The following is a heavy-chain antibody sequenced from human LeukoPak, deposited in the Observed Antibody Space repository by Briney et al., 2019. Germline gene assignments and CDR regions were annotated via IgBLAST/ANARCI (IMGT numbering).Heavy chain of an antibody. Sequence: SQTLSLTCTVSGGSISSGGYYWSWIRQHPGKGLEFIGYIFYSGTTYYNPSLKSRVTISVDTSKNQFSLKLSSVTAADTAVYYCARDVGDCGGDCVDAFDIWGQGTMVTVSS. CDR1: GGSISSGGYY. CDR2: IFYSGTT. CDR3: ARDVGDCGGDCVDAFDI. V-gene: IGHV4-30-4*08. J-gene: IGHJ3*02. D-gene: IGHD2-21*02.